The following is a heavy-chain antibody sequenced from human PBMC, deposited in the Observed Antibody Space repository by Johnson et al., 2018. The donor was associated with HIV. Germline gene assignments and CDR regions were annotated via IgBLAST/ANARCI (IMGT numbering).Heavy chain of an antibody. J-gene: IGHJ3*02. CDR1: GFTVSSNY. CDR3: ASTSSGWFYAFDI. D-gene: IGHD6-19*01. Sequence: VQLVESGGGLVKPGGSLRLSCAASGFTVSSNYMSWVRQAPGKGLEWVSVIYSGGSTYYADSVKGRFTISRDNSKNTLYLQMNSLRAEDTAVYYCASTSSGWFYAFDIWGQGTMVTVSS. V-gene: IGHV3-66*01. CDR2: IYSGGST.